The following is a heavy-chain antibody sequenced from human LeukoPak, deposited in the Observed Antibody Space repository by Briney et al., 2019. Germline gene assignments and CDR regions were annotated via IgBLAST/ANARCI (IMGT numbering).Heavy chain of an antibody. CDR3: ARGSYYYGSGSYSRKNDY. J-gene: IGHJ4*02. D-gene: IGHD3-10*01. CDR2: INHSGST. CDR1: GGSFSGYY. V-gene: IGHV4-34*01. Sequence: SETLSLTCAVYGGSFSGYYWSWIRQPPGKGPEWIGEINHSGSTNYNPSLKSRVTISVDTSMNQFSLKLSSVTAADTAVYYCARGSYYYGSGSYSRKNDYWGQGTLVTVSS.